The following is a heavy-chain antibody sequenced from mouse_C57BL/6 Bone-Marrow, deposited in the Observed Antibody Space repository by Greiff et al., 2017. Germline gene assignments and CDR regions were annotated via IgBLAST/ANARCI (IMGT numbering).Heavy chain of an antibody. CDR2: ISYNGSN. J-gene: IGHJ4*01. V-gene: IGHV3-6*01. CDR1: GYSITSGSY. CDR3: ERLLRWNAMEY. Sequence: ESGPGLVTPSQSLSLTCSVTGYSITSGSYWNWIRPFPGNKLEWVGYISYNGSNNYNPSIKNRISITRVTYKNQFFLKLNTVTSDDTATEYCERLLRWNAMEYWGQGTSVTVDS. D-gene: IGHD1-1*01.